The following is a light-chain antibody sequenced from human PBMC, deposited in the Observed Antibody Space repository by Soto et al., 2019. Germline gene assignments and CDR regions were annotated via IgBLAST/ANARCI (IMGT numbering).Light chain of an antibody. Sequence: QSALTQPASVSGSPGQSITISCTGTSSDDGSYNLVSWYQQHPGKAPKLMIYEGSKRPSGVSNRFSGSKSGNTASLTISGLQAEDAADYYCCSYAGSSTWVFGGGTKLTVL. J-gene: IGLJ3*02. CDR1: SSDDGSYNL. V-gene: IGLV2-23*01. CDR3: CSYAGSSTWV. CDR2: EGS.